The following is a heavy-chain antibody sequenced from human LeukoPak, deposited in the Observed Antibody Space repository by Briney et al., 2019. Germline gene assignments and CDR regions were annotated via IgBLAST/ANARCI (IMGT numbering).Heavy chain of an antibody. D-gene: IGHD2-15*01. Sequence: ASVKVSFKASGYTFTGYYMHWVRQAPGQGLEWMGRINPNSGGTNYAQKFQGRVTMTRDTSISTAYMELSRLRSDDTAVYYCWVCSGGSCRDGFDYWRQGTMVSVSS. V-gene: IGHV1-2*06. CDR2: INPNSGGT. CDR1: GYTFTGYY. J-gene: IGHJ4*02. CDR3: WVCSGGSCRDGFDY.